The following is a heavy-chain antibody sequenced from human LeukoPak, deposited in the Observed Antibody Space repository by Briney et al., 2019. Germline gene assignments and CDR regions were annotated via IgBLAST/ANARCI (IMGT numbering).Heavy chain of an antibody. CDR2: IYPGDSDT. CDR3: ARRQAHKEILDVVTSVDPEAFDV. J-gene: IGHJ3*01. V-gene: IGHV5-51*01. D-gene: IGHD2-21*02. Sequence: SGESLKISCKDSGYSFTNYWIGWVRQMPGKGLEWMGIIYPGDSDTQYGPSIGGQVTISADRSNNNLCLHWNSLRASDTAMYYCARRQAHKEILDVVTSVDPEAFDVWGQGTMVTVSS. CDR1: GYSFTNYW.